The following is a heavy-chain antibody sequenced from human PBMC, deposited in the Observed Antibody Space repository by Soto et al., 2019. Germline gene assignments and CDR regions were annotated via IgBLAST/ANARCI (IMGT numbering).Heavy chain of an antibody. CDR1: GGSISSSSYY. CDR2: IYYSGST. CDR3: AMSREDGSSWYGYYYGMDV. Sequence: SETLSLTCTVSGGSISSSSYYWGWIRQPPGKGLEWIGSIYYSGSTYYNPSLKSRVTISVDTSKNQFSLKLSSVTAADTAVYYCAMSREDGSSWYGYYYGMDVWGQGTTVTVSS. J-gene: IGHJ6*02. D-gene: IGHD6-13*01. V-gene: IGHV4-39*01.